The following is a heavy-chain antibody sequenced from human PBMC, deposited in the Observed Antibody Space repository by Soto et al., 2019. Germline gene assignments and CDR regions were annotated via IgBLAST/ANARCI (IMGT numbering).Heavy chain of an antibody. V-gene: IGHV3-30-3*01. CDR1: GFTFSSYA. CDR2: ISYDGSNK. Sequence: QVQLVESGGGVVQPGRSLSLSCAASGFTFSSYAMHWVRQAPGKGLEWVAVISYDGSNKYYADSVKGRFTISRDNSKNTLYLQMNSLRAEDTAVYYCARDRSYCGVDCYSIGWVLNGMAVWGQGTTVTVSS. D-gene: IGHD2-21*02. J-gene: IGHJ6*02. CDR3: ARDRSYCGVDCYSIGWVLNGMAV.